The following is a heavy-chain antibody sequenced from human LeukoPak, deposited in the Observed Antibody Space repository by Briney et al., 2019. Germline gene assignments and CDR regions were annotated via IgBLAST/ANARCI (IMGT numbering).Heavy chain of an antibody. Sequence: GGSLRLSCAASRFTFTDYWMSWVRQAPGKGLEWVANIKRDGSEKYYVDSVKGRFTISRDNAKNSLYLQMNSLRAEDTAVYYCATYLSSSFRDWGQGTLVTVSS. D-gene: IGHD6-13*01. CDR3: ATYLSSSFRD. CDR2: IKRDGSEK. J-gene: IGHJ4*02. V-gene: IGHV3-7*01. CDR1: RFTFTDYW.